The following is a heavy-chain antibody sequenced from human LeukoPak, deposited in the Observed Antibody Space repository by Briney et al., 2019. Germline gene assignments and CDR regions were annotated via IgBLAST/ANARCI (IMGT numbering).Heavy chain of an antibody. CDR2: INRSGNS. CDR1: GGSFSGYY. Sequence: SQTLSLTCAVYGGSFSGYYWTWIPQPPGKGLEWIGEINRSGNSNYNPSLKRRVTISVDTSKNQFSLRLSSVTAADTAVYYCALPQSYYCFRGMDVWGQGTTVTVSS. V-gene: IGHV4-34*01. J-gene: IGHJ6*02. CDR3: ALPQSYYCFRGMDV.